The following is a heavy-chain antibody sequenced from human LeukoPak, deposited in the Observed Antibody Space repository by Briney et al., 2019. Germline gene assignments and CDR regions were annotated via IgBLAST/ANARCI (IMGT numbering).Heavy chain of an antibody. CDR2: IKQDGSMK. Sequence: PGGSLRLSCAASGFTLSSYWMSWVRQAPGRGLEWVANIKQDGSMKQYVDSVRGRFTISRDNAKSSLYLQMSSLKAEDSAVNYCATDEKSGYYVYWGQGTLVTVSS. J-gene: IGHJ4*02. D-gene: IGHD2/OR15-2a*01. CDR1: GFTLSSYW. V-gene: IGHV3-7*01. CDR3: ATDEKSGYYVY.